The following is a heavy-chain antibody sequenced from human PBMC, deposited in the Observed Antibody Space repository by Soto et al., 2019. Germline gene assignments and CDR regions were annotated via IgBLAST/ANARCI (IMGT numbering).Heavy chain of an antibody. Sequence: PGGSLRLSCAASGFTFSGSAMHWVRQASGKGLEWVGRIRSKANSYATAYAASVKGRFTISRDDSKNTAYLQMNSLKTEDTAVYYCTVRTLIFGGENFDYWGQGPLVTV. CDR1: GFTFSGSA. D-gene: IGHD3-3*01. CDR2: IRSKANSYAT. J-gene: IGHJ4*02. V-gene: IGHV3-73*01. CDR3: TVRTLIFGGENFDY.